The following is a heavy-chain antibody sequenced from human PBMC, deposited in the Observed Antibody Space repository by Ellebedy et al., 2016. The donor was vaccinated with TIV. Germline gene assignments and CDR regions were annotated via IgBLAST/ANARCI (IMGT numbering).Heavy chain of an antibody. CDR1: GFTFTSSA. V-gene: IGHV1-58*02. CDR3: ARVLAAAGTRLRGIFDY. Sequence: ASVKVSCKASGFTFTSSAMQWVRQARGQRLEWIGWIVVGSGNTNYAQKFQERVTITRDMSTSTAYMELSSLRSEDTAVYYCARVLAAAGTRLRGIFDYWGQGTLVTVSS. D-gene: IGHD6-13*01. CDR2: IVVGSGNT. J-gene: IGHJ4*02.